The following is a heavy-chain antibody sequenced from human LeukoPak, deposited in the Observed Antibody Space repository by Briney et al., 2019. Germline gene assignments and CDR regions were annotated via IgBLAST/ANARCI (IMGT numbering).Heavy chain of an antibody. CDR3: ARSAGYKSPDLWYFDL. D-gene: IGHD5-24*01. J-gene: IGHJ2*01. V-gene: IGHV3-11*01. Sequence: GGSLRLSCAASGFIFGDYYMNWIRQAPGKGLEGVSYIRSRGDTTYYADSVKGRFTISRDNAKKSLYLQMNSLGAEDTAVYYCARSAGYKSPDLWYFDLWGRGTLVSVSS. CDR2: IRSRGDTT. CDR1: GFIFGDYY.